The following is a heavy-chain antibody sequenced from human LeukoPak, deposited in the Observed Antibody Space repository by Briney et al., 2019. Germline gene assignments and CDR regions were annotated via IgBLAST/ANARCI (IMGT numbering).Heavy chain of an antibody. D-gene: IGHD2-15*01. J-gene: IGHJ4*02. V-gene: IGHV4-38-2*01. CDR3: ARRVTYGSCYSYFDY. CDR2: ISYSGST. CDR1: GYSISSGYY. Sequence: SETLSLTCAVSGYSISSGYYWGWIRQPPGKGLEWIGTISYSGSTNYNPSLKSRVTISVDTSKNQFSLKVTSVTAADTAVYYCARRVTYGSCYSYFDYWGQGTLVTVSS.